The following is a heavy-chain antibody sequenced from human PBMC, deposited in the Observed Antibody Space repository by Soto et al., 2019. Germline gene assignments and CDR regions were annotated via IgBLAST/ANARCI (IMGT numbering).Heavy chain of an antibody. CDR2: IYHSGST. D-gene: IGHD2-15*01. CDR3: ARLAGGSGSALRYCSGGSCDS. V-gene: IGHV4-4*02. J-gene: IGHJ5*01. CDR1: SGSISSSNW. Sequence: PSETLSLTCAVSSGSISSSNWWSWVRQPPGKGLEWIGEIYHSGSTNYNPSLKSRVTISVDKSKNQFSLKLSSVTAADTAVYYCARLAGGSGSALRYCSGGSCDSWGQGTLVTVSS.